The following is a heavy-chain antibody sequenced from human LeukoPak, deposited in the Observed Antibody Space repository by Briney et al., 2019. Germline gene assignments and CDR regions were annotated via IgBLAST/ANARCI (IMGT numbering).Heavy chain of an antibody. CDR3: ARDRGYSYGVDS. V-gene: IGHV4-31*03. D-gene: IGHD5-18*01. J-gene: IGHJ4*02. Sequence: SQTLSPTCTVSGGSISSAAYYWNWIRQHPGKGLEWIGYIYHSGITNYNPSLKSRVTISVDTSKNQFSLKLSSVTAADTAVYYCARDRGYSYGVDSWGQGTLVTVSS. CDR2: IYHSGIT. CDR1: GGSISSAAYY.